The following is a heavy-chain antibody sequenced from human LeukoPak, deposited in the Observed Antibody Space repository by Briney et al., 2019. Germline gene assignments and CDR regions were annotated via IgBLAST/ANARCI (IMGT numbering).Heavy chain of an antibody. Sequence: SSETLSLTCTVSGGSISSYYWSWIRQPPGKGLEWIGYIYYSGSTNYNPSLKSRVTISVDTSKNQFSLKLSSVTAADTAVYYCARLAAAGPQGGWFDPWGQGTLVTVSS. CDR2: IYYSGST. CDR3: ARLAAAGPQGGWFDP. D-gene: IGHD6-13*01. V-gene: IGHV4-59*08. CDR1: GGSISSYY. J-gene: IGHJ5*02.